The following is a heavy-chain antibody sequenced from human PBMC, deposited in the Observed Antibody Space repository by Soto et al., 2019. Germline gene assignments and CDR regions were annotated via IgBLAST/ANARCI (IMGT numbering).Heavy chain of an antibody. J-gene: IGHJ2*01. D-gene: IGHD1-1*01. CDR2: INHSGST. V-gene: IGHV4-34*01. CDR3: VREVPSRYFDL. CDR1: GGSFSDYY. Sequence: QVRLQQWGAGLLKPSETLSLTCAVYGGSFSDYYWTWIRQPPGKGLEWIGEINHSGSTNYNPSLKSRLTRSVDTSKNQFSLKVRSVTAADTAVYHCVREVPSRYFDLWGRGTPVTVSS.